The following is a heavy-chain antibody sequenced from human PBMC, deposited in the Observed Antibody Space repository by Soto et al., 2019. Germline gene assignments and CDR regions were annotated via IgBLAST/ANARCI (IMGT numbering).Heavy chain of an antibody. CDR2: IYHSGST. CDR3: ARVPSP. Sequence: TLSLTCTASGCSISSGGYSWSWIRQPPGKGLEWIGYIYHSGSTYYNPSLKSRVTISVDRSKNQFSLKLSSVTAADTAFYYCARVPSPWGQGTLVTVSS. V-gene: IGHV4-30-2*01. CDR1: GCSISSGGYS. J-gene: IGHJ5*02.